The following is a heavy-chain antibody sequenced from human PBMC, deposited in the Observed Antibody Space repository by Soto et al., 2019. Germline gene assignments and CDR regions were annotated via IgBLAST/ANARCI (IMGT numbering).Heavy chain of an antibody. CDR1: GGSISSYY. Sequence: SETLSLTCTVSGGSISSYYWSWIRQPPGKGLEWIGYIYYSGSTNYNPSLKSRVTISVDTSKNQFSLKLSSVTAADTAVYYCARTSLAAAGPYYYYYYMDVWGKGTTVTVSS. CDR2: IYYSGST. D-gene: IGHD6-13*01. J-gene: IGHJ6*03. CDR3: ARTSLAAAGPYYYYYYMDV. V-gene: IGHV4-59*08.